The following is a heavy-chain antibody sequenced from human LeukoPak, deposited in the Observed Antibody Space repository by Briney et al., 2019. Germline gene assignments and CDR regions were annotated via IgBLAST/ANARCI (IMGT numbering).Heavy chain of an antibody. CDR2: IYHSGST. D-gene: IGHD1-26*01. J-gene: IGHJ4*02. V-gene: IGHV4-38-2*01. CDR3: ARVGVRFVGAAIDY. CDR1: GYSISSGYY. Sequence: PSETLSLTCAVSGYSISSGYYWGWIRQPPGKGLEWIGSIYHSGSTYYNPSLKSRVTMSVDTSKNQFSLKLSSVTAADTAVYYCARVGVRFVGAAIDYWGQGTLVTVSS.